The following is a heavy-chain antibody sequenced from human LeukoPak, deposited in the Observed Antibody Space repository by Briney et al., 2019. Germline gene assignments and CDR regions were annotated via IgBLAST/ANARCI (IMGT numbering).Heavy chain of an antibody. V-gene: IGHV4-4*01. CDR3: ARHRPDTVTTVGWFDP. CDR1: GRSISSSRW. J-gene: IGHJ5*02. Sequence: PSETLSLTCAVSGRSISSSRWWSWVRQPPPKGLEWIGEIFLSGSTNYNPSLKSRVTISVDTSKNQFSLKLGSVTAADTAVYCCARHRPDTVTTVGWFDPWGQGTLVTVSS. CDR2: IFLSGST. D-gene: IGHD4-17*01.